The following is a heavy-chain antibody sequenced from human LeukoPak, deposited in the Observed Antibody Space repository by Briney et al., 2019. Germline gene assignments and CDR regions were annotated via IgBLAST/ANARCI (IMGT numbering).Heavy chain of an antibody. CDR1: GGSISSYY. J-gene: IGHJ4*02. CDR3: AREGLVRGDPFDY. D-gene: IGHD3-10*01. Sequence: SETLSLTCTVSGGSISSYYWGWIRQPPGKGLEWIGSIYYSGSTYYNPSLKSRVTISVDTSKNQFSLKLSSVTAADTAVYYCAREGLVRGDPFDYWGQGTLVTVSS. V-gene: IGHV4-39*07. CDR2: IYYSGST.